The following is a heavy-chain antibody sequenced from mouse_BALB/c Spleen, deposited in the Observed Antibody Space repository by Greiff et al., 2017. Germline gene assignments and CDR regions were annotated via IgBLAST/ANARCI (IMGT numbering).Heavy chain of an antibody. CDR2: ISSGSSTI. CDR3: AREGAMDY. V-gene: IGHV5-17*02. D-gene: IGHD3-3*01. J-gene: IGHJ4*01. CDR1: GFTFSSFG. Sequence: EVKLVESGGGLVQPGGSRKLSCAASGFTFSSFGMHWVRQAPEKGLEWVAYISSGSSTIYYADTVKDRFTISRDNPKNTLFLQMTSLRSEDTAMYYCAREGAMDYWGQGTSVTVSS.